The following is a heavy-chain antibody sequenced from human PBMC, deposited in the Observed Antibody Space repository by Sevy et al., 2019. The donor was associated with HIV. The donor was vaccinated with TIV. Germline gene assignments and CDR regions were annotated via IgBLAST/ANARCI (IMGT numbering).Heavy chain of an antibody. V-gene: IGHV1-24*01. Sequence: ASVKVSCKVSGYTLSQLSMHWVRQAPGKGLEWMGSFDPEDDETIFAQKFQGRVTMTKDTSTDTAYMELSRLRSEDTAVYYCATTKDYYESSGSPFDYWGQGTLVTVSS. CDR1: GYTLSQLS. J-gene: IGHJ4*02. CDR2: FDPEDDET. CDR3: ATTKDYYESSGSPFDY. D-gene: IGHD3-22*01.